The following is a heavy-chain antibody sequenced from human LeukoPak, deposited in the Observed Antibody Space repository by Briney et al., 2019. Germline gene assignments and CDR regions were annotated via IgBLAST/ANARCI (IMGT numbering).Heavy chain of an antibody. CDR3: ARQTGSGLFILP. CDR1: GYSISSNYY. J-gene: IGHJ4*02. D-gene: IGHD3/OR15-3a*01. V-gene: IGHV4-38-2*02. CDR2: IYHSGST. Sequence: PSETLSLTCTVSGYSISSNYYWGWIRQPPGKGLEWIGSIYHSGSTYYNPSLKSRVTISVDTSKNQFSLRLTSVTAADTAMYYCARQTGSGLFILPGGQGTLVTVSS.